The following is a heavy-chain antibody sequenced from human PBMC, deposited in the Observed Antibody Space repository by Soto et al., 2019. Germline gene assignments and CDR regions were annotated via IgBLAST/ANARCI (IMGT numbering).Heavy chain of an antibody. CDR2: IIPIFGTA. D-gene: IGHD2-15*01. CDR1: GGTFSSYA. Sequence: SVKVSCKASGGTFSSYAISWVRQAPGQGLEWMGGIIPIFGTANYAQKFQGRVTITADESTSTAYMELSSLRSEDTAVYYCARDQGYCSGGSCYPIFDYWGQGTLVTVSS. CDR3: ARDQGYCSGGSCYPIFDY. J-gene: IGHJ4*02. V-gene: IGHV1-69*13.